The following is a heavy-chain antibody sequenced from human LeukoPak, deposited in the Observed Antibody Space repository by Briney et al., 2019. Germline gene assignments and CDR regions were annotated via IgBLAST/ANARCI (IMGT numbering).Heavy chain of an antibody. D-gene: IGHD3-10*01. CDR2: IYYSGSA. V-gene: IGHV4-39*01. CDR1: GGSISNSSYY. J-gene: IGHJ4*02. Sequence: SETLSLTCTVSGGSISNSSYYWGWIRQPPGKGLEWIGSIYYSGSAYYNPPLRSRVTISVDTSKNQFSLKLGSVTAADTAVYYCASYYAPGSSRFDHWGQGTLVTVSS. CDR3: ASYYAPGSSRFDH.